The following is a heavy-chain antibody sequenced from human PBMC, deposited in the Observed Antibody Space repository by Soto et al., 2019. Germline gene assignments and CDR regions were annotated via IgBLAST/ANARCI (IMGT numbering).Heavy chain of an antibody. CDR1: GGTFSSYA. Sequence: QVQLVQSGAEVKKPGSSVKVSCKASGGTFSSYAISWVRQAPGQGIEWMGGIIPIFGTANYAQKFQGRVTIPADESTRTAYMELSRLRSEDTAVYYCARDFGGGSLNYFGYWGQGTLVSVSS. J-gene: IGHJ4*02. V-gene: IGHV1-69*01. CDR3: ARDFGGGSLNYFGY. D-gene: IGHD2-15*01. CDR2: IIPIFGTA.